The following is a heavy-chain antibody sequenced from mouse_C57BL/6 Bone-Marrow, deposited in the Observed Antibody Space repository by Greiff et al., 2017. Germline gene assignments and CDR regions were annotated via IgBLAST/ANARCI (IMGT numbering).Heavy chain of an antibody. CDR1: GYTFTSYG. CDR2: IYPRSGNT. V-gene: IGHV1-81*01. Sequence: QVHVKQSGAELARPGASVKLSCKASGYTFTSYGISWVKQRTGQGLEWIGEIYPRSGNTYYNEKFKGKGTLTADKSSSTAYMKLRSLTSEYSAVYYCAGSYYGSSYGLYWYFDVWGTGTTVTVSS. D-gene: IGHD1-1*01. J-gene: IGHJ1*03. CDR3: AGSYYGSSYGLYWYFDV.